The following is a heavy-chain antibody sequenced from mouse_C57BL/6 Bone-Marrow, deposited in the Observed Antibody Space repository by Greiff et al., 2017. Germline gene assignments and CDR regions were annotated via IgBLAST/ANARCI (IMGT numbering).Heavy chain of an antibody. CDR3: ARDYGSSYWYFDV. J-gene: IGHJ1*03. CDR1: GYTFTSYD. V-gene: IGHV1-85*01. CDR2: IYPRDGST. Sequence: VQLQQSGPELVKPGASVTLSCKASGYTFTSYDINWVKQRPGQGLEWIGWIYPRDGSTKYNEKFKGKATLTVDTSSSTAYMELHSLTSEDSAVYFCARDYGSSYWYFDVWGTGTTVTVSS. D-gene: IGHD1-1*01.